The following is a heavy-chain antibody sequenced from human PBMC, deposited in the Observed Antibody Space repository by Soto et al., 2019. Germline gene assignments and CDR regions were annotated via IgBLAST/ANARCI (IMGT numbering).Heavy chain of an antibody. V-gene: IGHV4-39*01. J-gene: IGHJ5*02. Sequence: NPSETLSLTCTVSGGSINSSSYYWGWIRQPPGKGLEWIGSIYYSGSTYYNPSLKSRVTISVDTSKNQFSLKLSSVTAADTAVYYCARHGNWFDPWGQGALVTVSS. CDR2: IYYSGST. CDR1: GGSINSSSYY. CDR3: ARHGNWFDP.